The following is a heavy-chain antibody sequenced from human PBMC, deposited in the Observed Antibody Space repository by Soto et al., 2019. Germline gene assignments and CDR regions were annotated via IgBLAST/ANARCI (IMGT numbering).Heavy chain of an antibody. CDR1: GGTFSSYT. CDR2: IIPILGIA. V-gene: IGHV1-69*02. D-gene: IGHD3-3*01. J-gene: IGHJ5*02. Sequence: QVQLVQSGAEVKKPGSSVKVSCKASGGTFSSYTISWVRQAPGQGLEWMGRIIPILGIANYAQKFQGRVTITADKSTGPAYMELSSLRSEYTAVYYGSRPIYDFSWSVHWGQGTLVTVSS. CDR3: SRPIYDFSWSVH.